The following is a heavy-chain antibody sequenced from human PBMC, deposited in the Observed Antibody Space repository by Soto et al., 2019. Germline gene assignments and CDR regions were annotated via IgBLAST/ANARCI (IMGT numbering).Heavy chain of an antibody. J-gene: IGHJ3*02. D-gene: IGHD4-17*01. CDR2: IYYSGST. CDR1: GGSISSGSYY. V-gene: IGHV4-39*01. Sequence: QLQLQESGPGLVKPSETLSLTCTVSGGSISSGSYYWGWIRQPPGKGLEWIATIYYSGSTYYNPSLKSRVTIAVDTSNNKFSLKLSAVTAADTAVYYCARHAYGDYPTPRNGFAIWGQGTMVTVSS. CDR3: ARHAYGDYPTPRNGFAI.